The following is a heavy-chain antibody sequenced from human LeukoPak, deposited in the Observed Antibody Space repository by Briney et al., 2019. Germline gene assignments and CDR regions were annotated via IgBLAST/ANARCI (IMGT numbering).Heavy chain of an antibody. D-gene: IGHD6-19*01. CDR3: AKDRFSSGWYYFDY. CDR2: ISGSGGST. V-gene: IGHV3-23*01. J-gene: IGHJ4*02. CDR1: GFTFSSYA. Sequence: GGSLRLSCAASGFTFSSYAMTWVRRAPGKGLEWVSAISGSGGSTHYADSVKGRFTISRDNSKNTLYLQMNSLRAEDTAVYYCAKDRFSSGWYYFDYWGQGTLVTVPS.